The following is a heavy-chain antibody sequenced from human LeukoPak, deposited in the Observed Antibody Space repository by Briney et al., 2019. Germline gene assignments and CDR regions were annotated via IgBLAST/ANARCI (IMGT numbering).Heavy chain of an antibody. D-gene: IGHD2-2*01. Sequence: GGSLRLSCAASGSTFSDHYMDWVRQAPGKGLEWVGRTRNKANSYTTEYAASVKGRFTISRDDSKNSLYLQMNSLKTEDTAVYYCASALGYCSSTSCDYWGQGTLVTVSS. J-gene: IGHJ4*02. V-gene: IGHV3-72*01. CDR1: GSTFSDHY. CDR2: TRNKANSYTT. CDR3: ASALGYCSSTSCDY.